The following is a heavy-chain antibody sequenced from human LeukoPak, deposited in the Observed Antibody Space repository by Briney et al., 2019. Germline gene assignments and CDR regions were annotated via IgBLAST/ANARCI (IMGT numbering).Heavy chain of an antibody. D-gene: IGHD5-24*01. J-gene: IGHJ6*02. CDR1: GFTFTDYW. CDR3: AKDRGSGMDV. CDR2: ISYDGSNK. V-gene: IGHV3-30*18. Sequence: GGSLRLSCAASGFTFTDYWMSWVRQAPGKGLEWVAVISYDGSNKYYADSVKGRFTISRDNSKNTLYLQMNSLRAEDTAVYYCAKDRGSGMDVWGQGTTVTVSS.